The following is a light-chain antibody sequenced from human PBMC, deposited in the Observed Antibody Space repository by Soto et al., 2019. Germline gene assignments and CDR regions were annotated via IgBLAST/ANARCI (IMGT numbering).Light chain of an antibody. CDR2: GAS. CDR1: QNVNNR. CDR3: QQYGSSPRT. V-gene: IGKV3-20*01. Sequence: EILLTQSPGSLSVFPGERASLSCRASQNVNNRLAWYQQKAGQAPRLLISGASSRATGIPDRFSGSGSGTDFTLTISRLEPEDFAVYYCQQYGSSPRTFGQGTKVDIK. J-gene: IGKJ1*01.